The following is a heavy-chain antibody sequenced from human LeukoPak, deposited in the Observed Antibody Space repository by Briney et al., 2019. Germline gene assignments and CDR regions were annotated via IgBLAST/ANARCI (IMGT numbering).Heavy chain of an antibody. D-gene: IGHD1-26*01. CDR2: IYASGKT. CDR3: ARSFSEKFYFES. CDR1: GDSISRGRYY. Sequence: SQTLSLTCTVSGDSISRGRYYWSWARQPAGKELEWIGRIYASGKTDYNPYTPSLKSRVAMSLDTSKNQVSLYLTSVTAADTAMYFCARSFSEKFYFESWGQGTLVTVSS. J-gene: IGHJ4*02. V-gene: IGHV4-61*02.